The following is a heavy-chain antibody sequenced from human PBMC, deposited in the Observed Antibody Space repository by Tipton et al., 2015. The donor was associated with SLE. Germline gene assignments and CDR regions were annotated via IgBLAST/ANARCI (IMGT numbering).Heavy chain of an antibody. CDR1: GGSISSYY. V-gene: IGHV4-59*01. J-gene: IGHJ4*02. Sequence: TLSLTCAVSGGSISSYYWSWIRQPPGKGLEWIGYIYYSGNTNYNPSLKSRVTISVDTSKNQFSLKLSSVTAADTAVYYCARVLSSSSDYWGQGTLVTVSS. CDR3: ARVLSSSSDY. CDR2: IYYSGNT. D-gene: IGHD6-6*01.